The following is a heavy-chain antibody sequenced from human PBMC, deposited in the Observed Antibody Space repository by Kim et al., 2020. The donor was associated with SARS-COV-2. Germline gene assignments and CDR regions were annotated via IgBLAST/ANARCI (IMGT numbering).Heavy chain of an antibody. Sequence: GGSLRLSCEASGFIFSRNGMHWVRQAPGKGLEWVAMISHDGGNIFYADSVKGRFTISRDNSKNTLYMKMSSLRAEDTAVYYCARDNHSSGWEYFDHWGQG. J-gene: IGHJ4*02. D-gene: IGHD6-19*01. CDR2: ISHDGGNI. V-gene: IGHV3-30*12. CDR1: GFIFSRNG. CDR3: ARDNHSSGWEYFDH.